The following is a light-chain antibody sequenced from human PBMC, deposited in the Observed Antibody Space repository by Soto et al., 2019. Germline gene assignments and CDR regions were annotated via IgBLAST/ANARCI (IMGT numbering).Light chain of an antibody. V-gene: IGLV2-18*02. CDR1: SSDVGSYNS. CDR3: SSYTTSNTYI. Sequence: QPVLTQPPSVSGSPGQSVTISCTGTSSDVGSYNSVSWYQQPPGTVPKLMIFEVSNRPSGVPDRFSGSKSGNTASLTISGLQAEDEADYYCSSYTTSNTYIFGTGTKVTVL. CDR2: EVS. J-gene: IGLJ1*01.